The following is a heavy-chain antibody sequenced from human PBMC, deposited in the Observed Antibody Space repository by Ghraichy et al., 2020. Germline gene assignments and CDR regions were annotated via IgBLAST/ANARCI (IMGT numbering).Heavy chain of an antibody. CDR2: MNPNSGNT. J-gene: IGHJ4*02. CDR3: ARSLGGITLFGVVNFFDY. CDR1: GYTFTSYD. V-gene: IGHV1-8*01. D-gene: IGHD3-3*01. Sequence: VKVSCKASGYTFTSYDINWVRQATGQGLEWMGWMNPNSGNTGYAQKFQGRVTMTRNTSISTAYMELSSLRSEDTAVYYCARSLGGITLFGVVNFFDYWGQGTLVTVSS.